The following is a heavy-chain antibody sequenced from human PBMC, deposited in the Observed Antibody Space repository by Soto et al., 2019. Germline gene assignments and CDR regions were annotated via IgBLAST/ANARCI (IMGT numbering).Heavy chain of an antibody. J-gene: IGHJ5*02. Sequence: QVQLVQSGAEVKKPGASVKVYCKASGYTFTSYDINGVRQATGQGLEYLGWMNPNSGNTAYVQKFQGRVTMTWDTSITTAYMELSSLRSEDTAVYFCARGIKYGAYSRWFDPWGQGTLVTVSS. CDR3: ARGIKYGAYSRWFDP. CDR2: MNPNSGNT. D-gene: IGHD4-17*01. V-gene: IGHV1-8*01. CDR1: GYTFTSYD.